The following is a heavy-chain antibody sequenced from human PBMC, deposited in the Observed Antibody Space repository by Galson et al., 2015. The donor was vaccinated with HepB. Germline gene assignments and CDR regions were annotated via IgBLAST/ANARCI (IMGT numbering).Heavy chain of an antibody. CDR2: IKQDGSEK. D-gene: IGHD2-15*01. CDR1: GFTFSSYW. V-gene: IGHV3-7*03. J-gene: IGHJ5*02. CDR3: ARDLGGGYCSGGSCYSSGWFDP. Sequence: SLRLSCAASGFTFSSYWMSWVRQAPGKGLEWVANIKQDGSEKYYVDSVKGRFTISRDNAKNSLYPQMNSLRAEDTAVYYCARDLGGGYCSGGSCYSSGWFDPWGQGTLVTVSS.